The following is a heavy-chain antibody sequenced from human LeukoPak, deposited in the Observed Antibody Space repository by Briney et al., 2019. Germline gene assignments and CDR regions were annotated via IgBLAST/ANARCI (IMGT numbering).Heavy chain of an antibody. J-gene: IGHJ4*02. CDR2: IYPGDSDT. Sequence: GESLQISCKGSGYSFTNYWVAWVRQMPGKGLECMGIIYPGDSDTRYSPSFQGQVTISADKSINTAYLQWSSLKASDTAMYYCARQGFSTAWFDFDSWGQGTLVTVSS. CDR1: GYSFTNYW. D-gene: IGHD6-19*01. V-gene: IGHV5-51*01. CDR3: ARQGFSTAWFDFDS.